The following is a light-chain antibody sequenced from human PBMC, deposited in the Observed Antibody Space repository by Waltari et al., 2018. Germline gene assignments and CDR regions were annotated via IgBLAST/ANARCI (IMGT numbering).Light chain of an antibody. CDR2: AVT. CDR1: SRDVGIYDY. CDR3: GSYAGGKILL. Sequence: QSALTQPPSASGSPGQSVTISCTGTSRDVGIYDYVSWYQQRPGKAPKLIIYAVTERPSGVPDRFSGSKSGNTASLTVFGLQTEDEGTYYCGSYAGGKILLFGGGTELTVL. V-gene: IGLV2-8*01. J-gene: IGLJ3*02.